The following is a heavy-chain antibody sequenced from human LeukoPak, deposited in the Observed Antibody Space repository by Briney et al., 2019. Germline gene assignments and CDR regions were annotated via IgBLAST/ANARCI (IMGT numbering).Heavy chain of an antibody. J-gene: IGHJ6*02. Sequence: PSETLSLTCAVYGGSFSGYYWSWIRQPPGKGLEWVGEINHSGSTNYSPSLKSRVTISVDTSKNQFSLKLSSVTAADTAVYYCARGVLLYYYYGMDVWGQGTTVTVSS. V-gene: IGHV4-34*01. CDR1: GGSFSGYY. CDR2: INHSGST. CDR3: ARGVLLYYYYGMDV.